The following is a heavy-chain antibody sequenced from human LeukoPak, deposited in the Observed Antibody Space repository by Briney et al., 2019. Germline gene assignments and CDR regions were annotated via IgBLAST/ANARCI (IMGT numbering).Heavy chain of an antibody. V-gene: IGHV3-48*04. J-gene: IGHJ4*02. CDR1: GFTFSSYS. CDR3: ARDQVELCSSGSCYVIDN. D-gene: IGHD2-15*01. CDR2: ISGSSSTI. Sequence: PGGSLRLSCAASGFTFSSYSMNWVRQAPGKGLEWVSYISGSSSTIYYADSVKGRFTISRDNSRNTLHLQMSSLRVADAAVYYCARDQVELCSSGSCYVIDNWGPGTLVAVSS.